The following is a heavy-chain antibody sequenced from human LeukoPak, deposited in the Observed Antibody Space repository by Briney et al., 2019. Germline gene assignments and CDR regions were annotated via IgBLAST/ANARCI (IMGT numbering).Heavy chain of an antibody. J-gene: IGHJ5*02. V-gene: IGHV4-59*01. Sequence: PSETLSLTCTVSGGSISSYYWSWIRQPPGKGLEWIGYIYYSGSTNYNPSLKSRVTISVDTSKNQFSLKLSSATAADTAVYYCAREDQLLTGWFDPWGQGTLVTVSS. CDR3: AREDQLLTGWFDP. D-gene: IGHD2-2*01. CDR1: GGSISSYY. CDR2: IYYSGST.